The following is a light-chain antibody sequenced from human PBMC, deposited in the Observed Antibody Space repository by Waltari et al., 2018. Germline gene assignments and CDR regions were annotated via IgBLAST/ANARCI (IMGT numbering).Light chain of an antibody. Sequence: EIVMTQSPATLSVSPGERVTLSCRASQSVSSNLAWYQQKPGQIPRLLIYGASTRATDIPARFSGSGSGTEFTLTISSLQSEDFAVYYCQHYNDWPTFGQGTKVEIK. V-gene: IGKV3-15*01. CDR2: GAS. CDR3: QHYNDWPT. CDR1: QSVSSN. J-gene: IGKJ1*01.